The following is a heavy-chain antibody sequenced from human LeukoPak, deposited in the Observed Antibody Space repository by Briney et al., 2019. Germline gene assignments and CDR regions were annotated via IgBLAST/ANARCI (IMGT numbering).Heavy chain of an antibody. J-gene: IGHJ4*02. D-gene: IGHD6-19*01. CDR3: AKTTTGYSSGRFTGWPVDY. Sequence: GGSLRLSCAASGFTFSSYAMYWVRQAPGKGLEWVSGIFGSGGSTHYADSVKGRFTISRDNSKNTVYLQMNSLRAEDTAVYYCAKTTTGYSSGRFTGWPVDYWGQGTLVTVSS. V-gene: IGHV3-23*01. CDR1: GFTFSSYA. CDR2: IFGSGGST.